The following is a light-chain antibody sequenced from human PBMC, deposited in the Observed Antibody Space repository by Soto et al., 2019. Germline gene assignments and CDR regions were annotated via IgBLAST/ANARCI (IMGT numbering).Light chain of an antibody. CDR1: QSISKY. Sequence: EIVLTQSPGTLSLSPGERATLFCRASQSISKYLAWYQQRPGQSPRLLIYAASSRATGVPDRFSGGGSATDFTLTVSRLEPEDFAGYFCQQYGGSPRTFGQGTKLEIK. CDR3: QQYGGSPRT. V-gene: IGKV3-20*01. CDR2: AAS. J-gene: IGKJ2*01.